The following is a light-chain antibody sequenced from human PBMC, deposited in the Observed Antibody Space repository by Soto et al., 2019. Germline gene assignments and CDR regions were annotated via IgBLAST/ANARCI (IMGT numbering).Light chain of an antibody. V-gene: IGKV3-11*01. CDR3: QPRSNCPPWT. Sequence: EIVLTQSPATLSLSPGERATLSCRASQSVSSYLAWYQQKPGQAPRLLIYDASNRATGIPSRFSGSGSGTDFTLTISRLEPEDFAVYYCQPRSNCPPWTFGQGTKVEIK. CDR1: QSVSSY. CDR2: DAS. J-gene: IGKJ1*01.